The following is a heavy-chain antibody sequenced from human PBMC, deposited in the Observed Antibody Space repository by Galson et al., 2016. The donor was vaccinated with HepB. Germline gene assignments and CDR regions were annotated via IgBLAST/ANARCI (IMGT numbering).Heavy chain of an antibody. CDR1: GFTFDDYA. CDR3: ARSDHFDP. J-gene: IGHJ5*02. Sequence: SLRLSCAVSGFTFDDYAMHWVRQAPGKGLVWVSRINGDGSDTYYADSVKGRFTVSRDNAKNTIYLQMNSLRVEDTDVYSCARSDHFDPWGQGTLVTVSS. CDR2: INGDGSDT. D-gene: IGHD1-14*01. V-gene: IGHV3-74*01.